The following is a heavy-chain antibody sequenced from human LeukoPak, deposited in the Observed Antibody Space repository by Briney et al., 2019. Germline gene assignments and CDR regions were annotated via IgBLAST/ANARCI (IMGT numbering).Heavy chain of an antibody. Sequence: GGSLRLSCAASGFTFSSYAMHWVRQAPGKGLEYVSAIIGSGGSTNYANSVKGRFTISRDNSKNTLYLQMDSLRAEDMAMYYCARRGDSSGHYDYWGQGTLVTVSS. V-gene: IGHV3-64*01. CDR1: GFTFSSYA. D-gene: IGHD3-22*01. CDR3: ARRGDSSGHYDY. CDR2: IIGSGGST. J-gene: IGHJ4*02.